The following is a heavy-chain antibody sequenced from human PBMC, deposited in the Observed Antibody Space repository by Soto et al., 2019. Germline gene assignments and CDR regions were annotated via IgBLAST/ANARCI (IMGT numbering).Heavy chain of an antibody. Sequence: EVQLVESGGGLVKPGGSLRLSCAASGFTFSNAWMSWVRQAPGKGLEWVGRIKSKTDGGTTDYAAPVKGRFTISRDDSKTTLYLQMNSLKIEDTAVYYCTTGSSSGPIGYWGQGTLVTVSS. D-gene: IGHD3-22*01. CDR3: TTGSSSGPIGY. CDR2: IKSKTDGGTT. J-gene: IGHJ4*02. V-gene: IGHV3-15*01. CDR1: GFTFSNAW.